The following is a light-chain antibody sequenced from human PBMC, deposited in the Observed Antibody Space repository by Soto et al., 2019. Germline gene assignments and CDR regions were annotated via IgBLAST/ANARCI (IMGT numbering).Light chain of an antibody. CDR1: QSISDW. J-gene: IGKJ1*01. CDR2: DAS. CDR3: QQYNSYS. Sequence: IQMTQSPSTLSSSVAGRVSIICRASQSISDWLAWYQQKPGKAPKILIYDASSLESGVPSRFSGSGSGTEFTLTISSLQPDDFATYYCQQYNSYSFGQGTKVDI. V-gene: IGKV1-5*02.